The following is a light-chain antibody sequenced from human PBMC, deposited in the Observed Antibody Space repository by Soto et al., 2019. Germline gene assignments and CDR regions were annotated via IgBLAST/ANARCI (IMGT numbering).Light chain of an antibody. CDR3: QHYSVWPPT. V-gene: IGKV3-15*01. Sequence: EIVLTQSPATLSLSPGERATLSCRASQSVSSYLAWYQQKPGQAPRLLIYGASTRAPGIPARFSGSGSGTDFTLTISSLQSEDFAVYYCQHYSVWPPTFGRGTKVDIK. CDR2: GAS. CDR1: QSVSSY. J-gene: IGKJ1*01.